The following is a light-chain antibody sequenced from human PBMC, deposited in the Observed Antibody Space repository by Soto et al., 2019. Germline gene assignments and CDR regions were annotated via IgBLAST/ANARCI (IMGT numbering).Light chain of an antibody. CDR3: QQTYSSPPT. J-gene: IGKJ4*01. V-gene: IGKV1-39*01. Sequence: DIQMTQSPSSLSASVGDRVTITCRASQSISSYLNWYQQKPGKAPKVLIYTASSLQSAVPSRFSGSGSGTDFTLTISSLQPEDFATYYCQQTYSSPPTFGGGTKVEIK. CDR2: TAS. CDR1: QSISSY.